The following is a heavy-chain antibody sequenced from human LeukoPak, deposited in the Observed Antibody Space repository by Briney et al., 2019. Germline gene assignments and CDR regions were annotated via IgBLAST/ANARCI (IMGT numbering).Heavy chain of an antibody. D-gene: IGHD7-27*01. CDR2: INGDGSAT. Sequence: GGFLRLSCAASGFTFSGHWMYWLRQAPGKGLAWVSRINGDGSATNYAGSMKGRFTISRDNARNIVYLQMNSLREDDTAVYYCARDLNWGQVDYWGQGTLVTVSS. CDR1: GFTFSGHW. V-gene: IGHV3-74*01. J-gene: IGHJ4*02. CDR3: ARDLNWGQVDY.